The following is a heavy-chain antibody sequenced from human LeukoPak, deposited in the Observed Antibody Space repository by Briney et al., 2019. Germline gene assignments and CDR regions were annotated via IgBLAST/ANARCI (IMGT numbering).Heavy chain of an antibody. CDR2: INSDGSST. V-gene: IGHV3-74*01. CDR1: GFTFSSYW. Sequence: PGGSLRLSCAASGFTFSSYWMHWVRQAPGKGLVWVSRINSDGSSTSYADSVKGRFTISRDNAKNTLYLQMNSLRAEDTAVYYCANGEYQLPTNYWGQGTLVTVSS. J-gene: IGHJ4*02. CDR3: ANGEYQLPTNY. D-gene: IGHD2-2*01.